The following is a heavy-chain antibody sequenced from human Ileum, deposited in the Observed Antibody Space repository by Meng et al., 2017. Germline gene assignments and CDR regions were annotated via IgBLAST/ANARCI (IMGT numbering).Heavy chain of an antibody. V-gene: IGHV3-23*04. CDR3: AKADWIVVSWFDP. CDR1: GFTFSHFA. CDR2: ITGGGEYT. J-gene: IGHJ5*02. D-gene: IGHD2-15*01. Sequence: EGHLVGPGGGLVQWGWFLGMSWAASGFTFSHFAMGWVRLAPGKGLEWVALITGGGEYTYHAESVRGRFTISRDNVKNTLDLQMDSLRAEDTALYYCAKADWIVVSWFDPWGQGILVTVSS.